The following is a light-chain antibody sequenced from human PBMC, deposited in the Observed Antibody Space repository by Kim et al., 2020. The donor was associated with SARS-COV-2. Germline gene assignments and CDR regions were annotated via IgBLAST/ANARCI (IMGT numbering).Light chain of an antibody. CDR2: GAF. CDR1: QSVAAN. Sequence: VSPGKTATLSCRANQSVAANLAWYQQKPGQAPRLLIYGAFTRATGIPVRFSGSGSGTDFTLTISSLQPEDFALYFCQHYINWPLTFDGGTKVDIK. CDR3: QHYINWPLT. J-gene: IGKJ4*01. V-gene: IGKV3D-15*01.